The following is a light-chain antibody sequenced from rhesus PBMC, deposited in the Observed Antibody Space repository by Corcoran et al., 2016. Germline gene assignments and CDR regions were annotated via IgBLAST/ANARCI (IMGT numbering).Light chain of an antibody. CDR2: KAS. V-gene: IGKV1-25*01. Sequence: DIQMTQSPSSLSASVGDRVTITCQASQGISNKLAWYQQKPGKVPKLLIYKASTLQRGVPSRFSGSGSGTDFTLTISVLQPEDFATYYCQHGYGTPFTFGPGTKLDIK. CDR1: QGISNK. CDR3: QHGYGTPFT. J-gene: IGKJ3*01.